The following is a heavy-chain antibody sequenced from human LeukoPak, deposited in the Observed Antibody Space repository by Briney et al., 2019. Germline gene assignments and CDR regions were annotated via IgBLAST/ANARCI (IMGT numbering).Heavy chain of an antibody. CDR2: INHSGST. Sequence: PSETLSLTCAVCGGSFSGYYWSWIRQPPGKGLEWIGEINHSGSTNYNPSLKSRVTISVDTSKNQFSLKLSSVTAADTAVYYCAREVVVVVAATHRNFDYWGQGTPVTVSS. CDR1: GGSFSGYY. D-gene: IGHD2-15*01. CDR3: AREVVVVVAATHRNFDY. V-gene: IGHV4-34*01. J-gene: IGHJ4*02.